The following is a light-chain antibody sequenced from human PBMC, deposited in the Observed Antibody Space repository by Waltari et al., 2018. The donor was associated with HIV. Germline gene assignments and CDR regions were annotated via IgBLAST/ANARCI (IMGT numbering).Light chain of an antibody. V-gene: IGLV2-14*01. J-gene: IGLJ1*01. CDR1: SSEVGGYNY. CDR2: EVS. Sequence: QSALTQPAPVSGSPGQSLTISCTGTSSEVGGYNYVSWYQQHPGNAPKLMIYEVSNRPSGVSNRFSGSKSGNTASLTISGLQAEDEADYYCSSYTSSSTLHIFGTGTKVTVL. CDR3: SSYTSSSTLHI.